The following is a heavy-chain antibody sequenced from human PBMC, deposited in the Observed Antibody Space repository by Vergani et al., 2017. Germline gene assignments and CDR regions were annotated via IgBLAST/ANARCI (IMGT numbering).Heavy chain of an antibody. CDR1: GFTFSSYS. J-gene: IGHJ4*02. CDR2: ISSSSSYI. CDR3: ARDAYIAADGTLPSPDY. Sequence: EVQLVESGGGLVKPGGSLRLSCAASGFTFSSYSMNWVRQAPGKGLEWVSSISSSSSYIYYADSVKGRFTIARDNAKNSLYLQMNSLRADDTAVYYCARDAYIAADGTLPSPDYWGQGTLVTVSS. V-gene: IGHV3-21*01. D-gene: IGHD6-13*01.